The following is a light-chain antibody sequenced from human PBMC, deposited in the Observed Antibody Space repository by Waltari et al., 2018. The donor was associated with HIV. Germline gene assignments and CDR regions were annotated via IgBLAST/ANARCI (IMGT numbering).Light chain of an antibody. CDR2: GNN. CDR1: SSNIGAGYD. CDR3: QSYDSSMSCVV. J-gene: IGLJ2*01. V-gene: IGLV1-40*01. Sequence: QSVLTQPPSVSGAPGQRVTLSCTGASSNIGAGYDVHWYQHLPGTAPKLLISGNNNRPSGVPDRFSGSKSGTSASLAITGLQPDDEADYYCQSYDSSMSCVVFGGETKVTVV.